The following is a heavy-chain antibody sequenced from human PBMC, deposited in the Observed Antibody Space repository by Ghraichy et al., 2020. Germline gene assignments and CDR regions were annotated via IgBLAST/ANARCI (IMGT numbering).Heavy chain of an antibody. CDR1: GGSISSYY. D-gene: IGHD3-3*01. Sequence: SETLSLTCTVSGGSISSYYWSWIRQPPGKGLEWIGYIYYSGSTNYNPSLKSRVTISVDTSKNQFSLKLSSVTAADTAVYYCARDLNITIFGVVMRWFDPWGQGTLVTVSS. CDR2: IYYSGST. J-gene: IGHJ5*02. CDR3: ARDLNITIFGVVMRWFDP. V-gene: IGHV4-59*01.